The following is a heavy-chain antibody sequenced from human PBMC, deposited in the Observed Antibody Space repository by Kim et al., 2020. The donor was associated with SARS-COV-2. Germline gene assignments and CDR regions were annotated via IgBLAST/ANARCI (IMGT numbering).Heavy chain of an antibody. V-gene: IGHV6-1*01. CDR3: ARSSRWLQFWDYFDY. D-gene: IGHD5-12*01. J-gene: IGHJ4*02. Sequence: SPTLSLTCAISGDRVSSTSAAWPWLRQSPSRGLEWLGRTYYRSKWYNDHAVSVKSRITINPDTSKNQFSLQLNSVTPEDTAVHYCARSSRWLQFWDYFDYWGQGTLVTVSS. CDR1: GDRVSSTSAA. CDR2: TYYRSKWYN.